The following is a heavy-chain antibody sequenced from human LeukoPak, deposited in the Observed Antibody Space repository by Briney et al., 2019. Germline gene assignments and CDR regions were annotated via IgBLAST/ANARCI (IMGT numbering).Heavy chain of an antibody. J-gene: IGHJ5*02. D-gene: IGHD1-26*01. V-gene: IGHV1-18*01. CDR3: ARALPGAATAHNWFDP. CDR1: GYTFTIYG. CDR2: ISGFTGAT. Sequence: ASVRVSCKASGYTFTIYGMSWVRQAPGQRLEWMGWISGFTGATNYAQKFQGRLSMTIDTSTNTTYMDLRTVTSDDTAIYYCARALPGAATAHNWFDPWGQGTLVTVS.